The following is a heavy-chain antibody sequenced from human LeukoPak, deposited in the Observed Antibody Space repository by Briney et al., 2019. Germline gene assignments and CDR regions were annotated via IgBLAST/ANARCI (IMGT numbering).Heavy chain of an antibody. Sequence: PGGSLRLSCEGSGFPFSSYEMNWLRQAPGKGLEWVSHIDSSGITIYYADSVKGQFTISRDNAKNSIYLQMDSLRVEDTAIYYCARDSVGDLLDYWGQGTPVTVSS. CDR1: GFPFSSYE. CDR2: IDSSGITI. V-gene: IGHV3-48*03. J-gene: IGHJ4*02. CDR3: ARDSVGDLLDY. D-gene: IGHD4-17*01.